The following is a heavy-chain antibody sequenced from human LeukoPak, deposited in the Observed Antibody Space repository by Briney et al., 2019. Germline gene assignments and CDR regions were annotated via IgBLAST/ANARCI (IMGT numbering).Heavy chain of an antibody. CDR1: GFTVSSNY. D-gene: IGHD6-6*01. Sequence: GGSLILSCAASGFTVSSNYMSWVRQAPGKGLEWVSVIYSGGSTYYADSVKGRFTISRDNSKNTLYLQMNSLRAEDTAVYYCARNNLEYSSSSHWFDPWGQGTLVTVSS. CDR3: ARNNLEYSSSSHWFDP. CDR2: IYSGGST. J-gene: IGHJ5*02. V-gene: IGHV3-66*01.